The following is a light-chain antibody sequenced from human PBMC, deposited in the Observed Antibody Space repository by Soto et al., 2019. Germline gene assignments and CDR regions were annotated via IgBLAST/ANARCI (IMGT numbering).Light chain of an antibody. Sequence: QSALTQPASVSGSPGQSITITCTGTSSDVGGYNFVSWYQQHPGKAPKLMIYDVSERPSGVCNRFSGSKSGNTASLTISGLQTEDEADYFCSSNTSGGINVVFGGGTKRTVL. CDR1: SSDVGGYNF. V-gene: IGLV2-14*03. CDR2: DVS. CDR3: SSNTSGGINVV. J-gene: IGLJ2*01.